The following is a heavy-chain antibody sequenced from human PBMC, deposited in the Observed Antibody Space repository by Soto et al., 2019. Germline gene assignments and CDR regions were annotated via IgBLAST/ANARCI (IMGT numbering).Heavy chain of an antibody. D-gene: IGHD2-15*01. J-gene: IGHJ3*02. CDR2: ISGSGGST. V-gene: IGHV3-23*01. CDR3: AKNVVVVAASAFAAFDI. CDR1: GFTFSSYA. Sequence: GGSLRLSCAASGFTFSSYAMSWVRQAPGKGLEWVSAISGSGGSTYYADSVKGRFTISRDNSKNTLYLQMNSLRAEDAAVYYCAKNVVVVAASAFAAFDIWGQGTMVTVSS.